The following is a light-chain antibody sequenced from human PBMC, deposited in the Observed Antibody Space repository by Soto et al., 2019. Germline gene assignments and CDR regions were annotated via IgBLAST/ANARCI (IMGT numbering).Light chain of an antibody. CDR1: QSVSTN. Sequence: EIVMTQSPVTLSVSPGERATLSCRASQSVSTNLAWYQQKPGQAPRVLIYGASTRATNIPARFSGSGSGTDFTLTISSLQSEDFALYYCQHYNNWPPITFGQGTRLEIK. V-gene: IGKV3-15*01. CDR2: GAS. CDR3: QHYNNWPPIT. J-gene: IGKJ5*01.